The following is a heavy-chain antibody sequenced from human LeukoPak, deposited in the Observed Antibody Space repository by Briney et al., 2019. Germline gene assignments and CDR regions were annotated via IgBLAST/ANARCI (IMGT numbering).Heavy chain of an antibody. V-gene: IGHV3-23*01. Sequence: GGSLRLSCAASGFTFSSYAMSWVRQAPGKGLEWVSAISGSGGSTYYADSVKGRFTISRDNSKNTLYLQMNSLRAEDTAVYYCARADFDSNRLPNSWGQGTLVTVSS. CDR2: ISGSGGST. CDR1: GFTFSSYA. J-gene: IGHJ4*02. CDR3: ARADFDSNRLPNS. D-gene: IGHD4-11*01.